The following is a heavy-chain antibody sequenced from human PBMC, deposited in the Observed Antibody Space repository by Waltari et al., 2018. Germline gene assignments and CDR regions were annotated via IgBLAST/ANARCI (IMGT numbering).Heavy chain of an antibody. CDR2: ISWNRGSI. Sequence: EVQLVESGGGLVQPGRSLRLSCAASGFTFDDYAMHWVRQAPGKGLEWVSGISWNRGSIGYADSVKGRFTISRDNAKNSLYLQMNSLRAEDTALYYCASTSNWAYYFDYWGQGTLVTVSS. V-gene: IGHV3-9*01. J-gene: IGHJ4*02. CDR3: ASTSNWAYYFDY. CDR1: GFTFDDYA. D-gene: IGHD7-27*01.